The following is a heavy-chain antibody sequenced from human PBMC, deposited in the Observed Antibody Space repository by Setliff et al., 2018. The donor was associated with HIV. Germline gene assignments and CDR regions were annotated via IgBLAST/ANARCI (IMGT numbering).Heavy chain of an antibody. CDR2: ISGYNGNT. CDR3: ARVPYRSAWFSGGHDAFDV. CDR1: GYTFRSYG. V-gene: IGHV1-18*01. Sequence: ASAKVSCKASGYTFRSYGISWVRQAPGQGLEWMGWISGYNGNTKYVQKLQGRVTMTTDTSTRTVYMELRSLRHDDTAEYFCARVPYRSAWFSGGHDAFDVWGQGTMVTVS. J-gene: IGHJ3*01. D-gene: IGHD6-19*01.